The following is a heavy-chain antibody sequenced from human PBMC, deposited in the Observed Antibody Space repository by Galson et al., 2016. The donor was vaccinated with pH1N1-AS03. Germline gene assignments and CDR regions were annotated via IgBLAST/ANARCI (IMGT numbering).Heavy chain of an antibody. CDR3: AQSDYGDYVDYFDY. D-gene: IGHD4-17*01. CDR2: IYWDDDK. V-gene: IGHV2-5*02. CDR1: GFSFTTSGVG. Sequence: PALVKPTQTLTLTCTFSGFSFTTSGVGVGWIRQPPGKALEWLALIYWDDDKRYSPSLKSRLTITKDTSKNQVVLTMTNMDPVDTATYYCAQSDYGDYVDYFDYWGQGTLVTVSS. J-gene: IGHJ4*02.